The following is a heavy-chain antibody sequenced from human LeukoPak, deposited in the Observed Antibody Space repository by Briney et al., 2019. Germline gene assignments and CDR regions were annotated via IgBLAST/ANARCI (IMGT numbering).Heavy chain of an antibody. D-gene: IGHD3-9*01. Sequence: GGSLRLSCAASGFTFSTYGMHWVRQAPGKGLEWVAAISHDGTNKHYADSVKGRFTISRDNSKNTLYLQMNSLRAEDTALYYCAETGPTDFWGQGTLVTVSS. CDR2: ISHDGTNK. J-gene: IGHJ4*02. V-gene: IGHV3-30*03. CDR3: AETGPTDF. CDR1: GFTFSTYG.